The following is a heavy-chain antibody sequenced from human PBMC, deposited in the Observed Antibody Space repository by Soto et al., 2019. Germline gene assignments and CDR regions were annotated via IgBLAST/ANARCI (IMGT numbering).Heavy chain of an antibody. V-gene: IGHV1-69*13. CDR1: GGTFSSYA. Sequence: SVKVSCKASGGTFSSYAISRVRQAPGQGLESMGGIIPIFGTANYAQKFQGRVTITADESTSTAYMELRSLRSEDTAVYYRARIKGPCGDYYYYGMEVWGQGTTVTVCS. J-gene: IGHJ6*01. D-gene: IGHD4-17*01. CDR2: IIPIFGTA. CDR3: ARIKGPCGDYYYYGMEV.